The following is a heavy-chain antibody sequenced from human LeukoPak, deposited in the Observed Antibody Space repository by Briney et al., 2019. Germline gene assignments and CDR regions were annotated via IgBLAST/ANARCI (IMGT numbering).Heavy chain of an antibody. Sequence: KTSETLSLTCTVSGGSTTINGYYWAWIRQPPGKGLEWIGYIYYSGSTNYNPSLKSRVTISVDTSKNQFSLKLSSVTAADTAVYYCAREPGHFEGYNWFDPWGQGTLVTVSS. D-gene: IGHD3-3*02. CDR1: GGSTTINGYY. J-gene: IGHJ5*02. CDR2: IYYSGST. V-gene: IGHV4-61*08. CDR3: AREPGHFEGYNWFDP.